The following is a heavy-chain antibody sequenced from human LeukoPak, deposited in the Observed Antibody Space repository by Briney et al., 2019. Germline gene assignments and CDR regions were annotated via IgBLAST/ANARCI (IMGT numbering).Heavy chain of an antibody. D-gene: IGHD3-9*01. V-gene: IGHV3-21*01. CDR1: GFTFSSYS. CDR3: ARDALGGGYYDILTGYYSGAYFDY. Sequence: GGSLRPSCAASGFTFSSYSMNWVRQAPGKGLEWVSSISSSSSYIYYADSVKGRFTISRDNAKNSLYLQMNSLRAEDTAVYYCARDALGGGYYDILTGYYSGAYFDYWGQGTLVTVSS. J-gene: IGHJ4*02. CDR2: ISSSSSYI.